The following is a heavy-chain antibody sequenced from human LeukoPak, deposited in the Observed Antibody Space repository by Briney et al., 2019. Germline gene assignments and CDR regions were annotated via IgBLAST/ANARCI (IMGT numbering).Heavy chain of an antibody. CDR3: ARVRYDSGWYDY. CDR1: GFTFSAYS. Sequence: GGSLRLSCAASGFTFSAYSMNWVRQAPGKGLECVASITGSSRSKVYADSMKGRFTISRDNAKNSLYLQMNSLRAEDAAVYYCARVRYDSGWYDYWGRGALVIVSS. D-gene: IGHD6-19*01. J-gene: IGHJ4*02. CDR2: ITGSSRSK. V-gene: IGHV3-48*04.